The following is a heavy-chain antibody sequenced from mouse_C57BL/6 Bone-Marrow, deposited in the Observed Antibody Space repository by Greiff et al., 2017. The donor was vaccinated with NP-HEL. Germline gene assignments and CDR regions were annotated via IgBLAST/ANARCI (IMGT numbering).Heavy chain of an antibody. J-gene: IGHJ3*01. V-gene: IGHV5-17*01. D-gene: IGHD2-4*01. Sequence: EVMLVESGGGLVKPGGSLKLSCAASGFTFSDYGMHWVRQAPEKGLEWVAYISSGSSTIYYADTVKGRFTIPRDNAKNTLFLQMTSLRSEDTSMYYCARSIYYDYDWFAYWGQGTLVTVSA. CDR3: ARSIYYDYDWFAY. CDR2: ISSGSSTI. CDR1: GFTFSDYG.